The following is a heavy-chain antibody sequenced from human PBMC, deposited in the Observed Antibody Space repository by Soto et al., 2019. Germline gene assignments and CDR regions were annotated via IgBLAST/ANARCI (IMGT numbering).Heavy chain of an antibody. CDR1: GYTFTNYA. CDR3: ASVPYGDYGMDV. D-gene: IGHD4-17*01. J-gene: IGHJ6*02. V-gene: IGHV1-3*01. Sequence: ASVKVSCKASGYTFTNYAMHWVRQAPGQRFEWMGWINADNGNTKYSQKFQGRVTITRDTSASTAYMELSSLRSDDTAVYYCASVPYGDYGMDVWGQGTTVTVSS. CDR2: INADNGNT.